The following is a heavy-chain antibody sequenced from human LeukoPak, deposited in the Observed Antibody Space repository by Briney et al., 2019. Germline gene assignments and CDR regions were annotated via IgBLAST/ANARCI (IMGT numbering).Heavy chain of an antibody. J-gene: IGHJ4*02. CDR3: AKDLESRPYYYDSSGYYLLGY. D-gene: IGHD3-22*01. CDR2: ISGSGGST. CDR1: GFTFSSYA. Sequence: PGGSLRLSCAASGFTFSSYAMSWVRQAPGKGLEWVSAISGSGGSTYYADSVKGRFTISRDNSKNTLYLQMNSLRAEDTAVYYCAKDLESRPYYYDSSGYYLLGYWGQGTLVTVSS. V-gene: IGHV3-23*01.